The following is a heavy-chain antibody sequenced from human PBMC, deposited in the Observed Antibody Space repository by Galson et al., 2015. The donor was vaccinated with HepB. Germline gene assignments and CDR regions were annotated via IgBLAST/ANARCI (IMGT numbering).Heavy chain of an antibody. CDR1: GYSFTSYW. J-gene: IGHJ6*02. CDR3: ARSVRGVIYYYYGMDV. CDR2: IDPSDSYT. Sequence: QSGAEVKKPGESLRISCKGSGYSFTSYWISWVRQMPGKGLEWMGRIDPSDSYTNYSPSFQGHVTISADKSISTAYLQWSSLKASDTAMYYCARSVRGVIYYYYGMDVWGQGTTVTVSS. D-gene: IGHD3-10*02. V-gene: IGHV5-10-1*01.